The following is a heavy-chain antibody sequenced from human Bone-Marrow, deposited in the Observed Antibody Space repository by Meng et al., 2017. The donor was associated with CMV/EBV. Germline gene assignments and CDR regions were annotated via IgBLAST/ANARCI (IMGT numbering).Heavy chain of an antibody. CDR1: GGSISSYY. CDR2: IYYSGST. Sequence: SETLSLTCTVSGGSISSYYWSWIRKPPGKGLEWIGYIYYSGSTNYNPSLKSRVTISVDTSKNQFSLKLSSVTAADTAVYYCARETTVTWGFDYWGQGTLVTVSS. D-gene: IGHD4-17*01. CDR3: ARETTVTWGFDY. V-gene: IGHV4-59*01. J-gene: IGHJ4*02.